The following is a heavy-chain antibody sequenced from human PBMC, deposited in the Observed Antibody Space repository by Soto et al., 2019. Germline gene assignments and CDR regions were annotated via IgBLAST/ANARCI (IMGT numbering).Heavy chain of an antibody. V-gene: IGHV3-23*01. J-gene: IGHJ3*02. CDR2: ISGSGDYT. D-gene: IGHD4-17*01. CDR3: ANHGGFDI. CDR1: GFTFSTSG. Sequence: EVQLLESGGGLVQPGGSLRLSGSASGFTFSTSGMSWVRKAPGKGLEWVSSISGSGDYTNYADSVKGRFTISRDNSKNTLYLQINSLTAEDTAVYYCANHGGFDIWGQGTMVAVSS.